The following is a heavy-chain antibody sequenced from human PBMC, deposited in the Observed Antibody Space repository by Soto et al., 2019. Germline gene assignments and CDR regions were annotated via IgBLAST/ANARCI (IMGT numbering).Heavy chain of an antibody. D-gene: IGHD6-6*01. Sequence: EVQLVESGGGLVQPGGSLRLSCAASGFTFSSCWMSWVRQAPGKGLEWVANIKQDGSQKYYVDSVKGRFTISRDNAMNSLYLQMNSLRAEDTAMYYCARGYSSSPNWFDPWGQGTLVTVSS. J-gene: IGHJ5*02. CDR3: ARGYSSSPNWFDP. CDR2: IKQDGSQK. CDR1: GFTFSSCW. V-gene: IGHV3-7*03.